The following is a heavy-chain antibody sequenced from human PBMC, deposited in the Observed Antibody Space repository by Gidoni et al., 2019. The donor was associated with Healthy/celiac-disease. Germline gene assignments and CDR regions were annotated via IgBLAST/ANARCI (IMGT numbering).Heavy chain of an antibody. Sequence: QVQLVQSGAEVKKPGASVKVYCKASGYTFTSYYMHWVRQAPGQGLEWMGIINPSGGSTSYAQKFQGRVTMTRDTSTSTVYMELSSLRSEDTAVYYCARSHITMIVVVRDYFDYWGQGTLVTVSS. J-gene: IGHJ4*02. D-gene: IGHD3-22*01. V-gene: IGHV1-46*01. CDR2: INPSGGST. CDR1: GYTFTSYY. CDR3: ARSHITMIVVVRDYFDY.